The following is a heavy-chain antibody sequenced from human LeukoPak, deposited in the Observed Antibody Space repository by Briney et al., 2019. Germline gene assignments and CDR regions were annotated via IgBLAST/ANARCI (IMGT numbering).Heavy chain of an antibody. CDR1: GFTFGDYA. Sequence: PGGSLRLSCTASGFTFGDYAMSWVRQAPGKGLEWVSAVTGSGASTNYADSVKGRFTISRDNSKNTLYLQMNSLRVEDTAVYYCAKIAETSGTYGQGFDYWGQGTLVTVSS. CDR2: VTGSGAST. J-gene: IGHJ4*02. CDR3: AKIAETSGTYGQGFDY. D-gene: IGHD1-26*01. V-gene: IGHV3-23*01.